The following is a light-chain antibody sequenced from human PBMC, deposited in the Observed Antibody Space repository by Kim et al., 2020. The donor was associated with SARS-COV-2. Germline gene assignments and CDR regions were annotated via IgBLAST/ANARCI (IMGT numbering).Light chain of an antibody. CDR2: WAS. CDR1: QSVLYSANNKNY. CDR3: QQYYTTPWT. V-gene: IGKV4-1*01. Sequence: ATINCKSSQSVLYSANNKNYLAWYQLRPGQHPKLLIYWASTRESGVPNRFSGSGSGTDFTLTISTLQAEDVAVYYCQQYYTTPWTFGQGTKVDIK. J-gene: IGKJ1*01.